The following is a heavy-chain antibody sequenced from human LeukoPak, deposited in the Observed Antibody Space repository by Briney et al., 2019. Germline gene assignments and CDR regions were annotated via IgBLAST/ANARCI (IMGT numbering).Heavy chain of an antibody. CDR3: ARGPNSNWSGLDF. CDR2: ISPTGSTT. V-gene: IGHV3-74*01. CDR1: GFSFSGHW. D-gene: IGHD6-6*01. Sequence: GGSLRLSCTASGFSFSGHWMHWARQLPGKGLVWVSRISPTGSTTSYADSVKGRFTVPRDNAKNTLYLQVNNLRAEDTAVYYCARGPNSNWSGLDFWGQGTLLTVSS. J-gene: IGHJ4*02.